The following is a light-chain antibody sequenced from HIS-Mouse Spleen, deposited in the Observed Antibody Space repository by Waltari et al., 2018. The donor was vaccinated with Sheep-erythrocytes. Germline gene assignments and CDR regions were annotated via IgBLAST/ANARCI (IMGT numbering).Light chain of an antibody. CDR1: QSISSY. CDR2: AAS. J-gene: IGKJ4*01. CDR3: QQSYSTPPLT. V-gene: IGKV1-39*01. Sequence: DIQMTQSPSSLSASVGYRVTITCRASQSISSYLNWYQQKPGKDPKLLIYAASSLQSGVPSRFSGSGSGTDFTLTISSLQPEDFATYYCQQSYSTPPLTFGGGTKVEIK.